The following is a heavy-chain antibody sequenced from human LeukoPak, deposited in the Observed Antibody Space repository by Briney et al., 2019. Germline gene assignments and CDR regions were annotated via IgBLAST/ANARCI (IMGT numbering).Heavy chain of an antibody. V-gene: IGHV1-69*04. D-gene: IGHD6-19*01. CDR2: IIPILGIA. CDR1: GGTFSSYA. Sequence: VASVKVSCKASGGTFSSYAISWVRQAPGQGLEWMGRIIPILGIANYAQKFQGRVTITADKSTSTAYMELSSLRSEDTAVYYCARGGPVAATHKYFQHWGQGTLVTVSS. CDR3: ARGGPVAATHKYFQH. J-gene: IGHJ1*01.